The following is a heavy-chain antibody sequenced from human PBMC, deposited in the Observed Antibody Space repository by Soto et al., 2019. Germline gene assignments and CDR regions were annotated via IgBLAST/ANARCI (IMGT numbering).Heavy chain of an antibody. Sequence: QLQLQESGPGLVKPSETLSLTCTVSGGSISSSSYYWGWIRQPPGKGLEWIGSIYYSGSTYYNPSLKSRVTISVDTSKNQFSLTLSSVTAADTAVYYCARLGGYDYIWGSYRYTLRFDYWGQGTLVTVSS. CDR3: ARLGGYDYIWGSYRYTLRFDY. V-gene: IGHV4-39*01. J-gene: IGHJ4*02. CDR1: GGSISSSSYY. D-gene: IGHD3-16*02. CDR2: IYYSGST.